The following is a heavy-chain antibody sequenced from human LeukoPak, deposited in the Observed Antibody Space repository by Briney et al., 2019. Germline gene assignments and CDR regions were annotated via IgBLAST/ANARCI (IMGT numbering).Heavy chain of an antibody. CDR1: GFTFSTYG. CDR3: AGDPLHSGWRFDI. CDR2: ILSDGNNK. J-gene: IGHJ3*02. V-gene: IGHV3-33*01. D-gene: IGHD1-26*01. Sequence: PGRSLRLSCVASGFTFSTYGMHWARQAPDKGLEWVAFILSDGNNKFYADSVKGRFTVSRDNSKNTLYLQLNSLSVEDTAIYYCAGDPLHSGWRFDIWGHGTKVTVSS.